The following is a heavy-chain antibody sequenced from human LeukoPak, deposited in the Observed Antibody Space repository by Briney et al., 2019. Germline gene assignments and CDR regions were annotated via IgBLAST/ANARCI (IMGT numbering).Heavy chain of an antibody. V-gene: IGHV1-2*02. CDR3: ARGAHSGSYFLIDY. CDR2: LNPDSGGT. CDR1: GYTFTGYY. D-gene: IGHD1-26*01. Sequence: ASVRVSCKASGYTFTGYYMHWVRQAPGHGPEWMGWLNPDSGGTNYAQNFQARVTMTRDTSITTAYMELTRLTSDDTAVYYCARGAHSGSYFLIDYWGQGTLVTVSS. J-gene: IGHJ4*02.